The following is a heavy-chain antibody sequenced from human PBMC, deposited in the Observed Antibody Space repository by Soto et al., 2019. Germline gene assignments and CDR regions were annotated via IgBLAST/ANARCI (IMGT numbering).Heavy chain of an antibody. J-gene: IGHJ5*01. CDR3: ARLIGNSWLDS. D-gene: IGHD2-8*01. CDR2: TYYRSKWYN. V-gene: IGHV6-1*01. CDR1: GDSVSSNSAA. Sequence: SQTLSLTCAISGDSVSSNSAAWNLSRQSPSRGLEWLGRTYYRSKWYNDYAVSVKSRITINPDTSNNQLSLQLNSVTPDDTAVYYCARLIGNSWLDSWGQGTLVTVSS.